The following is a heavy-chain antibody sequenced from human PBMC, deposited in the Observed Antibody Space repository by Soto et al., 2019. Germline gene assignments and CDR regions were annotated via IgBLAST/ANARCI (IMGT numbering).Heavy chain of an antibody. Sequence: EVQLVESGGGLVQPGGSLRLSCAASGFTFSSYSMNWVRQAPGKGLEWVSYISSSSSTIYYADSVKGRFTISRDNAKNPLYLQMNSLRDEDTAVYYCARDSGHIVVVTATNRYWYFDLWGRGTLVTVSS. V-gene: IGHV3-48*02. CDR3: ARDSGHIVVVTATNRYWYFDL. CDR2: ISSSSSTI. D-gene: IGHD2-21*02. J-gene: IGHJ2*01. CDR1: GFTFSSYS.